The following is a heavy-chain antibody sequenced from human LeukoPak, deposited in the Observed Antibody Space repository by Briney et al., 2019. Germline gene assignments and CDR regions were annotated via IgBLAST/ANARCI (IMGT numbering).Heavy chain of an antibody. CDR3: ASEDYCSGCHCSVQRVAS. Sequence: ASVKVSCKASGYTFTACCMHWVRQAPGQGLEWMGWIDSKNGDTKYAQKFQSRLTITRDTSIGIAYIELRSLISDDTAIYYCASEDYCSGCHCSVQRVASWGQGTPVTVSS. D-gene: IGHD2-15*01. J-gene: IGHJ4*02. CDR2: IDSKNGDT. CDR1: GYTFTACC. V-gene: IGHV1-2*02.